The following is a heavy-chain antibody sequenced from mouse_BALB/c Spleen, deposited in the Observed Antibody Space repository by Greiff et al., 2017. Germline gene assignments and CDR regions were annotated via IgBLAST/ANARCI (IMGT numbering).Heavy chain of an antibody. CDR2: ISSGGGST. CDR1: GFAFSSYD. J-gene: IGHJ4*01. Sequence: EVKVVESGGGLVKPGGSLKLSCAASGFAFSSYDMSWVRQTPEKRLEWVAYISSGGGSTYYPDTVKGRFTISRENAKNILYLQMSSLKSEDTAMYYCARHEAIYYYGSSWYAMDYWGQGTSVTVSS. D-gene: IGHD1-1*01. CDR3: ARHEAIYYYGSSWYAMDY. V-gene: IGHV5-12-1*01.